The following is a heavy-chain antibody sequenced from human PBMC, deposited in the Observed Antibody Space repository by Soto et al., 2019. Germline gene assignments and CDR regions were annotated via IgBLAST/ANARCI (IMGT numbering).Heavy chain of an antibody. V-gene: IGHV1-2*02. J-gene: IGHJ3*02. Sequence: QVQLVQSGTEVKKPGASVRVSCKASGYTFIGYYIHWVRQAPGQGLEWMGWINSNIGATSYAQKFPGRVTMTRDTSINTAYMELTRLTSDDTAVYFCARELMKGGDDDAFDIWGQGTNVTVSS. CDR2: INSNIGAT. D-gene: IGHD3-16*01. CDR3: ARELMKGGDDDAFDI. CDR1: GYTFIGYY.